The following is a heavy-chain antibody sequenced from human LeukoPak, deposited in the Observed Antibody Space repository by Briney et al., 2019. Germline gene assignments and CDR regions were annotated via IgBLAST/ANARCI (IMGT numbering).Heavy chain of an antibody. D-gene: IGHD6-13*01. CDR2: IYSDGGT. V-gene: IGHV3-66*01. J-gene: IGHJ4*02. Sequence: GGSLRLSCAGSGFTFSSDSMNWVRQAPGKGLEWVSVIYSDGGTYYADSVKDRFTISRDNSKNTLYLQMNSLRAEDTALYYCARESSWSFDYWGQGTLVTVSS. CDR3: ARESSWSFDY. CDR1: GFTFSSDS.